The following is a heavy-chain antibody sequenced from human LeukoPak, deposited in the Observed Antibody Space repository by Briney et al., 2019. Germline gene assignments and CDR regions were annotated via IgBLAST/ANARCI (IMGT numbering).Heavy chain of an antibody. CDR1: GFTFSSYA. D-gene: IGHD2-2*01. CDR3: AKGLSTSCHSDFDS. V-gene: IGHV3-23*01. J-gene: IGHJ4*02. Sequence: GGSLRLSCAASGFTFSSYAMSWVRQAPEKGLEWVATISGSGGGTFYADSVKGRFTISRDNSKKTLYLQMNSLRAEDTAVYYCAKGLSTSCHSDFDSWGQGTLVTVSS. CDR2: ISGSGGGT.